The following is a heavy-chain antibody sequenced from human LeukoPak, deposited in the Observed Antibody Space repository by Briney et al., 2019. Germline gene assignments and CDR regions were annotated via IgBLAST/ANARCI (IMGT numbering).Heavy chain of an antibody. CDR2: IPYDGSDK. D-gene: IGHD6-19*01. V-gene: IGHV3-30*02. CDR1: GFTFTNYA. J-gene: IGHJ4*02. Sequence: PRGSLRLSCAASGFTFTNYAMHWGRQAPRKGLGWVAFIPYDGSDKYYADSVKGRFTTSRDNSKNTLSLQMNSLRADDTAVYYCAKDWSASSGWFLDYWGQGTLVTVSS. CDR3: AKDWSASSGWFLDY.